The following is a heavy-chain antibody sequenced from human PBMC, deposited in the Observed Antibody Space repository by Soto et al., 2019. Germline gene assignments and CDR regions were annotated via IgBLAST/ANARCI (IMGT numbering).Heavy chain of an antibody. D-gene: IGHD6-19*01. Sequence: VQLVESGGGVVQPGRSLRLSCAASGFTFSDYAMHWVRQAPGKGLEWVAGVSHDGRNTHYADSVKGRFTISRDSSKNTVSLEMTSLRAEDTAVYYGAKGARQWLVTSDFNYWGQGALVPVSS. J-gene: IGHJ4*02. CDR3: AKGARQWLVTSDFNY. CDR2: VSHDGRNT. CDR1: GFTFSDYA. V-gene: IGHV3-30*18.